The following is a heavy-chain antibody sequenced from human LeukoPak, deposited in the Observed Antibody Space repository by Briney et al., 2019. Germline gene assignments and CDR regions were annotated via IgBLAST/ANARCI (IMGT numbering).Heavy chain of an antibody. D-gene: IGHD5-18*01. CDR3: ARQGYSSTSDAFDV. J-gene: IGHJ3*01. V-gene: IGHV4-59*08. Sequence: SETLSLTCFVSGVSISSFYWSWVRQPPGKGLEWIGYVYYGGGTTYNPSLKSRVTISVATSRRQFSLNLTSVTAADTAVYYCARQGYSSTSDAFDVWGQGTMVTVS. CDR1: GVSISSFY. CDR2: VYYGGGT.